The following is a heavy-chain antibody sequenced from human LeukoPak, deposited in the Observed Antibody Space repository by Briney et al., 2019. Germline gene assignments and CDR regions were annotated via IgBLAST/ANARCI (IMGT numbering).Heavy chain of an antibody. D-gene: IGHD3-10*01. Sequence: PSETLSLTCTVSGYSISSGYYWGYIRQPPGKGLEWIGGIYHSGSTYYNPSLNSRLTISVDTSKNQFSLKLSSVTAADTAVYYCARDGSGSPLYYFDYWGQGTLVTVSS. CDR1: GYSISSGYY. J-gene: IGHJ4*02. CDR3: ARDGSGSPLYYFDY. CDR2: IYHSGST. V-gene: IGHV4-38-2*02.